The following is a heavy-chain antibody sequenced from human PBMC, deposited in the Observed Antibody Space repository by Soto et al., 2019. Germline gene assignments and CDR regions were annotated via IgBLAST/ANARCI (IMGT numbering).Heavy chain of an antibody. CDR1: AGSIGSYS. J-gene: IGHJ6*02. CDR3: ARSSNYYGVDV. Sequence: PSETLSLTCSVSAGSIGSYSWSWIRQSPGKGLEWIGYVYYSGSTNYNPSLKSRVTISVDTSKNQVSLRLSSVTAADTAIYYCARSSNYYGVDVWGPGTTVTV. CDR2: VYYSGST. V-gene: IGHV4-59*01.